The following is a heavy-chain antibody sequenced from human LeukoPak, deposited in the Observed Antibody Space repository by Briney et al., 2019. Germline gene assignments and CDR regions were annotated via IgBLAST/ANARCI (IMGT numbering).Heavy chain of an antibody. V-gene: IGHV1-46*01. D-gene: IGHD5-12*01. Sequence: ASVKVSCKVSGYTLTELSMHWVRPAPGQGLGWMGIINPSGGSTSYAQKFQGRVTMTRDMSTSTVYMELSSLRSEDTAVYYCAAETGGYDVGDAFDIWGQGTMVTVSS. CDR2: INPSGGST. CDR1: GYTLTELS. J-gene: IGHJ3*02. CDR3: AAETGGYDVGDAFDI.